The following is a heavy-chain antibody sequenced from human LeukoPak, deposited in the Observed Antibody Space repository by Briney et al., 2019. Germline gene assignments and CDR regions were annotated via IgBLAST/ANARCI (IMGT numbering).Heavy chain of an antibody. V-gene: IGHV4-34*01. J-gene: IGHJ6*03. Sequence: PSETLSLTCAVYGGSFSGYYWSWIRQPPGKGLEWIGEINHSGSTNYNPSLKSRVTISVDTSKNQFSLKLSSVTAADTAVYYCARGRRLSGYSYGPYYYYYMDVWGKGTTVTVSS. CDR3: ARGRRLSGYSYGPYYYYYMDV. D-gene: IGHD5-18*01. CDR2: INHSGST. CDR1: GGSFSGYY.